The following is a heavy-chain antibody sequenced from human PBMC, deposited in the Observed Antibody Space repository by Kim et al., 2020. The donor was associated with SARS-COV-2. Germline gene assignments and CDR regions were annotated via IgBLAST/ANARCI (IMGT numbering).Heavy chain of an antibody. Sequence: SETLSLTCTVSGGSISSGDYYWSWIRQPPGKGLEWIGYIYYSGSTYYNPSLKSRLTISVDTSKNQFSLKLSSVTAADTAVYYCARARGITIFGVVSIESFDYWGQGTLVTVSS. CDR2: IYYSGST. J-gene: IGHJ4*02. CDR3: ARARGITIFGVVSIESFDY. D-gene: IGHD3-3*01. CDR1: GGSISSGDYY. V-gene: IGHV4-30-4*01.